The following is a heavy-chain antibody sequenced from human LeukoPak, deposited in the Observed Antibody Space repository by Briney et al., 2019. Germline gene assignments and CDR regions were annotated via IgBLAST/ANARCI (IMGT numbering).Heavy chain of an antibody. CDR1: GFTFGDYA. J-gene: IGHJ1*01. CDR3: THTVTTGEPEYFQH. CDR2: IRSKAYGGTT. Sequence: PGGSLRLSCTASGFTFGDYAMSWFRQAPGKGLEWVGFIRSKAYGGTTEYAASVKGRFTISRDDSKSIAYLQMNSLKTEDTAVYYCTHTVTTGEPEYFQHWGQGTLVTVSS. D-gene: IGHD4-17*01. V-gene: IGHV3-49*03.